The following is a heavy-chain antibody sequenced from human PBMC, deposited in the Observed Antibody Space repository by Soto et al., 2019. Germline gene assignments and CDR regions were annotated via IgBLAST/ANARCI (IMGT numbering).Heavy chain of an antibody. CDR1: GFTFSSYW. CDR3: ARDFRGGAAAGPNDAFDI. Sequence: GGSLRLSCAASGFTFSSYWMSWVRQAPGKGLEWVANIKQDGSEKYYVDSVKGRFTISRDNAKNSLYLQMNSLRAEDTAVYYCARDFRGGAAAGPNDAFDIWGQGTMVTVSS. D-gene: IGHD6-13*01. CDR2: IKQDGSEK. V-gene: IGHV3-7*01. J-gene: IGHJ3*02.